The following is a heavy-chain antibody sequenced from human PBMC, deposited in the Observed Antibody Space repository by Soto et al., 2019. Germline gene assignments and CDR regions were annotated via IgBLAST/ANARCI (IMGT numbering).Heavy chain of an antibody. V-gene: IGHV1-2*02. CDR1: GYTFTGYY. Sequence: GASVKVSCKASGYTFTGYYMHWVRQAPGQGLEWMGWISANNGDTNYAQKLQGRVTMTTDTSTSTAYMELSRLRSDDTAVYYCARDLVVGCSSTSCQYYFDYWGQGTLVTVSS. J-gene: IGHJ4*02. D-gene: IGHD2-2*01. CDR3: ARDLVVGCSSTSCQYYFDY. CDR2: ISANNGDT.